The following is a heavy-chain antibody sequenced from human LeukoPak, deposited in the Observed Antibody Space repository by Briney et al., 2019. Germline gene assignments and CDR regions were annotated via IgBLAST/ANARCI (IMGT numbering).Heavy chain of an antibody. CDR1: GGSISSSRYY. V-gene: IGHV4-39*01. D-gene: IGHD3-9*01. CDR3: ASHSALRYFDWPFDY. J-gene: IGHJ4*02. Sequence: SETLSLTCTVSGGSISSSRYYWGWIRQPPGKGLEWVWSIYYSGSTYYNPSLKSRVTISVDTSKNQFSLKPSSVTAADTAVYSCASHSALRYFDWPFDYWGQGTLVTVSS. CDR2: IYYSGST.